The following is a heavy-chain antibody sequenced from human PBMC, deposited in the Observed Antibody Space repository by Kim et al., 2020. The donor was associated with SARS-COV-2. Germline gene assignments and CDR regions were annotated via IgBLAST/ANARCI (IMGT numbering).Heavy chain of an antibody. D-gene: IGHD2-15*01. CDR3: ARGCSGGSCSYYYYGMDV. CDR2: IYYSGST. Sequence: SETLSLTCTVSGGSISSGGYYWSWIRQHPGKGLEWIGYIYYSGSTYYNPSLKSRVTISVDTSKNQFSLKLSSVTAADTAVYYCARGCSGGSCSYYYYGMDVWGQGTTVTVSS. CDR1: GGSISSGGYY. V-gene: IGHV4-31*03. J-gene: IGHJ6*02.